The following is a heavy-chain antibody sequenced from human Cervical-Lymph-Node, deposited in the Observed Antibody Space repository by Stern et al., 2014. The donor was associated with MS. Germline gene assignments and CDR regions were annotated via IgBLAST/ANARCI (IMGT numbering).Heavy chain of an antibody. V-gene: IGHV1-69*01. CDR3: ARDRMSIAAAGTNWFDP. J-gene: IGHJ5*02. Sequence: VQLVESGAEVKKPGSSVKVSCKASGGTFSNSAISWVRQAPGQGLEWMGGVIPILRTPNYAQKFQGRVTITADESTSTAYMELSSLRSEDTAVYYCARDRMSIAAAGTNWFDPWGQGTLVTVSS. D-gene: IGHD6-13*01. CDR1: GGTFSNSA. CDR2: VIPILRTP.